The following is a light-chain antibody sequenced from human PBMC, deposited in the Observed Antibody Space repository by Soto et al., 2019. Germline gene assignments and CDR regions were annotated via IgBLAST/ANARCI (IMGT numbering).Light chain of an antibody. CDR1: KKNIGVYEG. CDR2: EGV. V-gene: IGLV2-8*01. J-gene: IGLJ1*01. Sequence: QSALTQPPCASGSPGQSVTISCTGTKKNIGVYEGVSRYQHHPVKAPRLIICEGVQRPSGVRDRSSRSKSAHTACLTVSGLQAADEAEYFCKTYAVTNPYVFGSGPKVTVL. CDR3: KTYAVTNPYV.